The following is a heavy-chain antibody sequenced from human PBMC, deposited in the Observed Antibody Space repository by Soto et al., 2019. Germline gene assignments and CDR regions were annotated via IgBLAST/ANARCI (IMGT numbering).Heavy chain of an antibody. CDR1: GYTFTGYY. V-gene: IGHV1-2*04. CDR3: AVKKRGPGGHFDY. J-gene: IGHJ4*02. Sequence: ASVKVSCKASGYTFTGYYMHWVRQAPGQGLEWMGWINPNSGGTNYAQKFQGWVTMTRDTSISTAYMELSRLRSDDTAVYYCAVKKRGPGGHFDYWGQGTLVTVSS. CDR2: INPNSGGT. D-gene: IGHD3-10*01.